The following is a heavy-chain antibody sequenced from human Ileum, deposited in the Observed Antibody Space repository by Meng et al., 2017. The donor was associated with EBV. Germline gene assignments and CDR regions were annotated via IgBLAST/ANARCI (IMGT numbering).Heavy chain of an antibody. Sequence: QVRTQQWGTGLLEPSETLSLTCAVYGGSFNDYYWPWLRQPPGKGLEWIGEIDQSGYTKFNPSLSSRATISRDTSNNQFSLRLNSVTAADTALYYCARYGRCNGNSFYCFDPWGQGTLVTVSS. CDR3: ARYGRCNGNSFYCFDP. V-gene: IGHV4-34*01. CDR1: GGSFNDYY. D-gene: IGHD4-23*01. CDR2: IDQSGYT. J-gene: IGHJ5*02.